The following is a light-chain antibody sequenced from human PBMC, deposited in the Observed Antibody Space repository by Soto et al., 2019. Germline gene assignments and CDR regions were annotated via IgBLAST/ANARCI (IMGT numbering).Light chain of an antibody. V-gene: IGKV3-15*01. CDR1: QGVSSN. Sequence: EIVMTQSPATLSVSPGARATLSCRASQGVSSNLAWYQQKPGQAPRLLIYGASTRATGIPPRFSGRGSGTEFTLTSSSLQSEDLAVYYCPQYNHWPPRAWTSGQGTKVESK. CDR2: GAS. CDR3: PQYNHWPPRAWT. J-gene: IGKJ1*01.